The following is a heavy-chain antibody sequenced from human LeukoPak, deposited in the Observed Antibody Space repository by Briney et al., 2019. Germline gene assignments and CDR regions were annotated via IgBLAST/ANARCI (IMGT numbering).Heavy chain of an antibody. CDR3: AKDDAWGRFYH. CDR1: GFTFSTFA. J-gene: IGHJ1*01. Sequence: GGSLRLSCAASGFTFSTFAMIWVRQPPGKGLEWVSSIFPSGGEIHYADSVKGRFTISRDNSKSTLSLQMNSLRAEDTGVYYCAKDDAWGRFYHWGQGTLVTVSS. D-gene: IGHD3-16*01. V-gene: IGHV3-23*01. CDR2: IFPSGGEI.